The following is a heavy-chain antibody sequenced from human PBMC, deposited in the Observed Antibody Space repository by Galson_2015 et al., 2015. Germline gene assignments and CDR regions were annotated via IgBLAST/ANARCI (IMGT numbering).Heavy chain of an antibody. CDR2: INPSGGST. V-gene: IGHV1-46*01. Sequence: SVKVSCKASGYTFTSYYMHWVRQAPGQGLEWMGVINPSGGSTSYAQKFQGRVTMTRDTSTSTVYMELSSLRSEDTAVYYCARGIVVVPAATGADNWFDPWGQGTPVTVSS. D-gene: IGHD2-2*01. J-gene: IGHJ5*02. CDR1: GYTFTSYY. CDR3: ARGIVVVPAATGADNWFDP.